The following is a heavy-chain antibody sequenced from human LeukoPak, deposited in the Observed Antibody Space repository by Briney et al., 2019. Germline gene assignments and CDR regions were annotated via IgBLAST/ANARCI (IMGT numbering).Heavy chain of an antibody. Sequence: PSETLSLTCTVSGGSISSYYWSWVRQPPGKGLEWVGYIYYSGSTNYNPSLKSRVTISVDTSKNQFSLKLSSVTAADTAVYYCARVWSSGYYLGFDYWGQGTLVTVSS. CDR1: GGSISSYY. CDR3: ARVWSSGYYLGFDY. V-gene: IGHV4-59*01. CDR2: IYYSGST. D-gene: IGHD3-22*01. J-gene: IGHJ4*02.